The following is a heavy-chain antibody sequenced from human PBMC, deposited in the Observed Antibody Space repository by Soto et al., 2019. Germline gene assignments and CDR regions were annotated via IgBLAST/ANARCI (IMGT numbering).Heavy chain of an antibody. CDR2: IIPIFGTA. CDR1: GGTFSSYA. CDR3: ARDKGGKDSCSAFHYYYGMDV. J-gene: IGHJ6*02. D-gene: IGHD2-2*01. Sequence: QVQLVQSGAEVKKPGSSVKVSCKASGGTFSSYAISWVRQAPGQGLEWMGGIIPIFGTANYAQKIQGRVSITADEFTSTAYMELSSLRSEDTAVYYCARDKGGKDSCSAFHYYYGMDVWGQGTTVTVSS. V-gene: IGHV1-69*01.